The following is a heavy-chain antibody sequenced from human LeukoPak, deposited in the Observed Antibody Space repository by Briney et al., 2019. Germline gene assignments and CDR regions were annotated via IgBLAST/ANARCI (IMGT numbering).Heavy chain of an antibody. CDR2: ITYDGSNK. J-gene: IGHJ4*02. V-gene: IGHV3-30*18. CDR3: VKESGYFDY. Sequence: PGGSLRLSCAVSGLTFSSYGMHWVRQAPGKGLEWVAVITYDGSNKFYADSVKGRFTISRDNSKNTLYLQMNSLRAEDTAVYYCVKESGYFDYWGQGTLVTVPS. CDR1: GLTFSSYG.